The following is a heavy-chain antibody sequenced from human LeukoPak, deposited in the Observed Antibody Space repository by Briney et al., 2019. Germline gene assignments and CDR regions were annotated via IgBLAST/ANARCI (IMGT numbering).Heavy chain of an antibody. Sequence: GGSLRLSCAASGFTFSSYAMSWVRQAPGKGLEWVSAISGGGSSTYYADSVKGRFTISRDNSKNTLYLQMNSLRAEDTAVYYCAKDNYNWNEHTFDYWGQGTLVTVSS. CDR1: GFTFSSYA. D-gene: IGHD1-20*01. CDR2: ISGGGSST. CDR3: AKDNYNWNEHTFDY. J-gene: IGHJ4*02. V-gene: IGHV3-23*01.